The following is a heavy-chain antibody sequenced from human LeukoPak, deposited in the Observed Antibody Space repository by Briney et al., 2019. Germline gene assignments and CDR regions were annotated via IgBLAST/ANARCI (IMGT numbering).Heavy chain of an antibody. CDR3: ARLDTAMGSPFDY. CDR1: GGSISSYY. V-gene: IGHV4-59*01. Sequence: SETLSLTCTGSGGSISSYYWSWIRQPPGKGLEWIGYIYYSGSTNYNPSLKSRVTISVDTSKNQFSLKLSSVTAADTAVYYCARLDTAMGSPFDYWGQGTLVTVSS. J-gene: IGHJ4*02. CDR2: IYYSGST. D-gene: IGHD5-18*01.